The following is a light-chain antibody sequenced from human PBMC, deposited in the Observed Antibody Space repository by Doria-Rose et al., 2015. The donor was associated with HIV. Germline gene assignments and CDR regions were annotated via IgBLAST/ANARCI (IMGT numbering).Light chain of an antibody. V-gene: IGKV3-20*01. J-gene: IGKJ1*01. CDR2: DGS. CDR1: QRFSSTY. Sequence: TQSPGTLSLSPGERATLSCMASQRFSSTYLAWYQQKPGQAPSILIYDGSTRATGIPDRFSASGSGTDFTLTINRLEPEDFALYYCHQYGTSWTFGQGTKVEI. CDR3: HQYGTSWT.